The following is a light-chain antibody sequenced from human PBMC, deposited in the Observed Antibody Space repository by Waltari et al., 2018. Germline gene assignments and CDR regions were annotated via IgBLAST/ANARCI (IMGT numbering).Light chain of an antibody. CDR3: QQYNTWPPIT. J-gene: IGKJ5*01. CDR2: GAS. CDR1: QSLSDN. Sequence: EIVMTQSPATLSVSPGERATLSCRASQSLSDNLAWYQQQPGQAPRLLIYGASTRATGIPARFSGSGSGTDFTLTISSLQSEDFAIYYCQQYNTWPPITFGQGTRVEIK. V-gene: IGKV3-15*01.